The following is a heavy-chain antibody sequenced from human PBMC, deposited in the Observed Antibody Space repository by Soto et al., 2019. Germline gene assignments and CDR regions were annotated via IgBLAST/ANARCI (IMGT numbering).Heavy chain of an antibody. CDR1: GFTFSSYW. J-gene: IGHJ4*02. V-gene: IGHV3-7*01. CDR2: IKQDGSEK. Sequence: GGSLRLSCAASGFTFSSYWMSWVRQAPGKGLEWVANIKQDGSEKYYVDSVKGRFTISRDNAKNSLYLQMNSLRAEDTAVYYCARFGRNPPTHFDYWGQGTLVTVSS. D-gene: IGHD3-10*01. CDR3: ARFGRNPPTHFDY.